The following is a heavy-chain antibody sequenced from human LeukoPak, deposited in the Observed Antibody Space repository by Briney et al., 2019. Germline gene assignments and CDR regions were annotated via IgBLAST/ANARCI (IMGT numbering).Heavy chain of an antibody. CDR1: GFTFSTYV. Sequence: PGGSLTLSCAASGFTFSTYVMSWVRQAPGKGLEWVSAISGTGGSTYYADSVKGRFTISRDISMTTLFLQMDSLRAEDTAVYYCARVGSRGDTAQLIDYWGQGTLVTVSS. CDR3: ARVGSRGDTAQLIDY. V-gene: IGHV3-23*01. J-gene: IGHJ4*02. CDR2: ISGTGGST. D-gene: IGHD5-18*01.